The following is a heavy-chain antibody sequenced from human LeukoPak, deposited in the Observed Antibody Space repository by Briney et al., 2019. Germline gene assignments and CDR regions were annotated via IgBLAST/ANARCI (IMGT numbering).Heavy chain of an antibody. V-gene: IGHV3-23*01. D-gene: IGHD2-2*01. Sequence: GGSLRLPCAASGFTFSSYAMSWVRQAPGKGLEWVSAISGSGGSTYYADSVKGRFTISRDNSKNTLYLQMNGLRAEDTAVYYCAKDSGVVPAAQFDYWGQGTLVTVSS. CDR1: GFTFSSYA. CDR2: ISGSGGST. CDR3: AKDSGVVPAAQFDY. J-gene: IGHJ4*02.